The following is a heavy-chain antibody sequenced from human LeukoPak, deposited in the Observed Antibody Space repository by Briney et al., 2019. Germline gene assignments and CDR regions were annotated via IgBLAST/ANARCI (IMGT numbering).Heavy chain of an antibody. J-gene: IGHJ4*02. CDR2: TRSMIYGGAP. D-gene: IGHD2/OR15-2a*01. Sequence: PGGSLRLSCLTSGFTFRDYGLGWVRQAPGMGLEWLSFTRSMIYGGAPEYAASVRGRFSVSRDDSQSIAYLQMNNLNSEDTAIYYCARGQTVSGAKYYFDFWSPGTLVTVSS. CDR1: GFTFRDYG. CDR3: ARGQTVSGAKYYFDF. V-gene: IGHV3-49*04.